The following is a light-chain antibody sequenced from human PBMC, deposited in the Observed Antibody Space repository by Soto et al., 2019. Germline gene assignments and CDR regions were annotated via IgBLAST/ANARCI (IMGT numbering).Light chain of an antibody. CDR1: QSVFYSSNNRNY. V-gene: IGKV4-1*01. CDR3: QQYYGTPYT. CDR2: RAS. Sequence: DIVMTQSPDSLAVSLGERATINCKSSQSVFYSSNNRNYLAWYQQKPGQPPKLLIYRASIRESGVPDRFSGSGSGTDFTLTISSLQAGDVAVYYCQQYYGTPYTFGRGTKLEIK. J-gene: IGKJ2*01.